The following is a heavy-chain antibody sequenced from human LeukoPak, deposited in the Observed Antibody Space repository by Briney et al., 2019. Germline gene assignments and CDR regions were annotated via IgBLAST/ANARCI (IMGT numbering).Heavy chain of an antibody. CDR3: ARGPYGGKVYYFDY. J-gene: IGHJ4*02. CDR2: IGTAGDT. V-gene: IGHV3-13*01. Sequence: SGGSLRLSCAASGFTFSSYDMHWVRQATGKGLEWVSAIGTAGDTYYPDSVKGRFTISRENAENSLYLQMNSLRAGDTAVYYCARGPYGGKVYYFDYWGQGTLVTVSS. CDR1: GFTFSSYD. D-gene: IGHD4-23*01.